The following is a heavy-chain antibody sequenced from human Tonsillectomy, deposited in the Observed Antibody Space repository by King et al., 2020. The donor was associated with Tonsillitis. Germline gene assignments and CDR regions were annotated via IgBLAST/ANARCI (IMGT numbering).Heavy chain of an antibody. Sequence: VQLVESGGGVVQPGRSLRLSCAASGFTFSNYAMHWVRQAPGKGLEWVAIIYFDGSSENYADSVKGRFTISRDNSKNTLYLLMNNLRAEDTAVYYCATRSSSWFQTTYYYYLDVWGEGTTVTVSS. CDR3: ATRSSSWFQTTYYYYLDV. CDR1: GFTFSNYA. CDR2: IYFDGSSE. V-gene: IGHV3-33*01. D-gene: IGHD6-13*01. J-gene: IGHJ6*03.